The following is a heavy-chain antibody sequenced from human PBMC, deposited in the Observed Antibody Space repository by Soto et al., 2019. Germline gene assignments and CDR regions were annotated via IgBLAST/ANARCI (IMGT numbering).Heavy chain of an antibody. D-gene: IGHD6-19*01. CDR2: IYYSGGT. CDR3: ARDQMAVAGWFDP. Sequence: SETLSLTCTVSGGSISSYYWSWIRQPPGKGLEWIGYIYYSGGTNYNPSLKSRVTISVDTSKNQFSLKLSSVTAADTAVYYCARDQMAVAGWFDPWGQGTLVTVSS. CDR1: GGSISSYY. J-gene: IGHJ5*02. V-gene: IGHV4-59*01.